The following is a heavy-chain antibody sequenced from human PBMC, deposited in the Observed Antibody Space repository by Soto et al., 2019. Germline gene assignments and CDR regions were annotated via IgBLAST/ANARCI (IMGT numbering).Heavy chain of an antibody. CDR2: INPNSGGT. J-gene: IGHJ6*02. V-gene: IGHV1-2*02. CDR3: ARVLWIQLWLRTSPYGMDV. Sequence: GASVKVSCKASGYTFTGYYMHWVRQAPGQGLEWMGWINPNSGGTNYAQKFQGRVTMTRDTSISTAYMELSRLRPDDTAVYYCARVLWIQLWLRTSPYGMDVWGQGTTVTVSS. D-gene: IGHD5-18*01. CDR1: GYTFTGYY.